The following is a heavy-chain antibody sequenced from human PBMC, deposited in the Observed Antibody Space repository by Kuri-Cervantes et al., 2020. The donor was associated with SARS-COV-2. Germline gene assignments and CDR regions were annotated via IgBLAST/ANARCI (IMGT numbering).Heavy chain of an antibody. Sequence: GESLKISCKGSGYTFTNYWMGWVRQMPGKGLEWMGIIYPGDSDTRYSPSFQGQVTISADKSINTAFLQWSSLKASDTAIYYCARRAYGEEVDYYYMDVWGKGTTVTVSS. J-gene: IGHJ6*03. CDR3: ARRAYGEEVDYYYMDV. V-gene: IGHV5-51*01. D-gene: IGHD4-17*01. CDR1: GYTFTNYW. CDR2: IYPGDSDT.